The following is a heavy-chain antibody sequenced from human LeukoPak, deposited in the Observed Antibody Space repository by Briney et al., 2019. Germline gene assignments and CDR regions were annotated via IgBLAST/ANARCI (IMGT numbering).Heavy chain of an antibody. CDR1: GGTFSSYA. CDR2: IIPIFGTA. V-gene: IGHV1-69*13. Sequence: GASVKVSCKASGGTFSSYAISWVRQAPGQGLEWMGGIIPIFGTANYAQKFQGRVTITADEPTSTAYMELSSLRSEDTAVYYCARDPHFDWLVPSYYYYGMDVWGKGTTVTVSS. D-gene: IGHD3-9*01. J-gene: IGHJ6*04. CDR3: ARDPHFDWLVPSYYYYGMDV.